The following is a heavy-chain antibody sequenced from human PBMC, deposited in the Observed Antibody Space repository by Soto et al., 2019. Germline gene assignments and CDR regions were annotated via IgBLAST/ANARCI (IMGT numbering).Heavy chain of an antibody. J-gene: IGHJ3*02. CDR3: AHRLRDCSSTSCYVMGDAFDI. CDR2: IYWDDDK. CDR1: GFSLSTSGVG. Sequence: GPTLVNHTQTLTLTCTFSGFSLSTSGVGVGWIRQPPGKALEWLALIYWDDDKRYSPSLKSRLTITKDTSKNQVVLTMTNMDPVDTATYYCAHRLRDCSSTSCYVMGDAFDIWGQGTMVTVSS. V-gene: IGHV2-5*02. D-gene: IGHD2-2*01.